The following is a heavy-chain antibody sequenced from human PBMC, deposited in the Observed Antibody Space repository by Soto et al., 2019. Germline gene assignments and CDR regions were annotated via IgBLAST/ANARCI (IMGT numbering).Heavy chain of an antibody. CDR2: IYYSGSA. D-gene: IGHD2-15*01. J-gene: IGHJ5*02. Sequence: PSETLSLTCTVSADSVTSGTYYWSWIRQPPGKGLEWIGYIYYSGSANYNPSLKSRATISLDMSKNQFSLKLTSVTAADTAVYYCARDKYCSGGSCRKNWFDPWGQGTLVTVSS. CDR3: ARDKYCSGGSCRKNWFDP. CDR1: ADSVTSGTYY. V-gene: IGHV4-61*01.